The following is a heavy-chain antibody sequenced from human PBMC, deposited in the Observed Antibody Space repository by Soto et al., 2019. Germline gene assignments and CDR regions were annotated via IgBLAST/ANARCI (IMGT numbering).Heavy chain of an antibody. Sequence: QVQLVQSGPEVKRPGASVKVSCKPSGYTFATYGITWVRQAPGQGLQWMGWISVANGNTNSAQNIQGRLTMTTDPSTSTAYMELSGLISNDTAVYYCARGIYRLDSWGQGTLVSVSS. CDR1: GYTFATYG. V-gene: IGHV1-18*01. CDR2: ISVANGNT. CDR3: ARGIYRLDS. J-gene: IGHJ4*02. D-gene: IGHD1-26*01.